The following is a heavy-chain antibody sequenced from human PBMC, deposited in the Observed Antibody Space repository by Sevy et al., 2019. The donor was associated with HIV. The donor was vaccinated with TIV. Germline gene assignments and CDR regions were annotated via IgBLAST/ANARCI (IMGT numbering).Heavy chain of an antibody. CDR3: AIVGATTGYYYYMDV. CDR2: IIPIFGTA. Sequence: ASVKVSCKASGGTFSSYAISWVRQAPGQGLEWMGGIIPIFGTANYAQKFLGRVTITADKSTSTAYMELSSLRSEDTAVYYCAIVGATTGYYYYMDVWGKGTTVTVSS. V-gene: IGHV1-69*06. J-gene: IGHJ6*03. CDR1: GGTFSSYA. D-gene: IGHD1-26*01.